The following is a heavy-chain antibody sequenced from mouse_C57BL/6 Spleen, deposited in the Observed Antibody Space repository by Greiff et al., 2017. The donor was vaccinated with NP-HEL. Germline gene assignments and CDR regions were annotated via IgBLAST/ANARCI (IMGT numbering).Heavy chain of an antibody. CDR2: INPSTGGT. CDR1: GYSFTGYY. V-gene: IGHV1-43*01. CDR3: ARDYYGSRDY. D-gene: IGHD1-1*01. J-gene: IGHJ2*01. Sequence: VHVKQSGPELVKPGASVKISCKASGYSFTGYYMHWVKQSSEKSLEWIGEINPSTGGTSYNQKFKGKATLPVDKSSSTAYMQLKSLTSEDSAVYYCARDYYGSRDYWGQGTTLTVAS.